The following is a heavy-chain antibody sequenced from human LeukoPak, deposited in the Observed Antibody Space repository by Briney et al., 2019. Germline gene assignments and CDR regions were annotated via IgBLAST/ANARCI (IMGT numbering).Heavy chain of an antibody. V-gene: IGHV3-23*01. J-gene: IGHJ4*02. CDR3: AKDPRPHIVVVPAAPGRY. CDR1: GFTFSNYA. CDR2: ISGSGGST. Sequence: GGSLRLSCAASGFTFSNYAMSWVRQAPGKGLEWVSAISGSGGSTYYADSVKGRFTISRDNSKNTLYLQMNSLRAEDTAVYYCAKDPRPHIVVVPAAPGRYWGQGTLVTVSS. D-gene: IGHD2-2*01.